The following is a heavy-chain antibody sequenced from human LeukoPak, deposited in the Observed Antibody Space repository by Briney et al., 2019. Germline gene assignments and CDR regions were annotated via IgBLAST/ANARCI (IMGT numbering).Heavy chain of an antibody. CDR3: ARSPFCSTSCHDAFDI. Sequence: ASVKVSCKASGYTFNNYDINWVRQATGQGLEWMGWMNPNSGNTGYAQKFQGRVTITMDTSRSTAYMELSSLRSEDTAVYYCARSPFCSTSCHDAFDIWGQGTMVTVSS. V-gene: IGHV1-8*03. D-gene: IGHD2-2*01. J-gene: IGHJ3*02. CDR2: MNPNSGNT. CDR1: GYTFNNYD.